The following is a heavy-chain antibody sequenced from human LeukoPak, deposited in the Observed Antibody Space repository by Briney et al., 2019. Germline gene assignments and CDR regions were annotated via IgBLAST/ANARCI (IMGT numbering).Heavy chain of an antibody. Sequence: GGSLRLSCAASGFTFSSYAMSWVRQAPGKGLEWVSAISGSGGSTYYADSVKGRFTISRDNSKNTLHLQMNSLRAEDTAVYYCAKDRLPYYDSSGYWGQGTLVTVSS. D-gene: IGHD3-22*01. CDR1: GFTFSSYA. V-gene: IGHV3-23*01. CDR2: ISGSGGST. CDR3: AKDRLPYYDSSGY. J-gene: IGHJ4*02.